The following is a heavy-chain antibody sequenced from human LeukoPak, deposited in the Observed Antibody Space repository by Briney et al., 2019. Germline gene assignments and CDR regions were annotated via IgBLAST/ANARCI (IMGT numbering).Heavy chain of an antibody. D-gene: IGHD2-21*02. CDR1: GYTLTELS. CDR2: FDPEDGET. CDR3: ATTRSGGDLIEDHVDY. Sequence: ASVKVSCKVSGYTLTELSMHWVRQAPGKGLEWMGGFDPEDGETIYAQKFQGRVTMTEDTSTDTAYMELSSLRSEDTAVYYCATTRSGGDLIEDHVDYWGQGTLVTVSS. V-gene: IGHV1-24*01. J-gene: IGHJ4*02.